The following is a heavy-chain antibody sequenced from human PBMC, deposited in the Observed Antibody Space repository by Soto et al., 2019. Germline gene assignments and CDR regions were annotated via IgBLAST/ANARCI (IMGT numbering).Heavy chain of an antibody. V-gene: IGHV4-30-2*01. J-gene: IGHJ4*02. CDR3: ARVPDY. Sequence: QLQLQESGSGLVKPSQTLSLTCALSGGSISRGGYSWSWIRQPPGKGLEWIGYIYHSGSIYYNPSLKSRVTISVDRSKNQFSVKLSSVSAAVTAVYYCARVPDYWGQGTLVTVSS. CDR1: GGSISRGGYS. CDR2: IYHSGSI.